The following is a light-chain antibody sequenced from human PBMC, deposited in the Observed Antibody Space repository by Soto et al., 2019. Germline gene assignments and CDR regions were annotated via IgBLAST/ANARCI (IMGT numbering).Light chain of an antibody. CDR2: AAS. V-gene: IGKV1-8*01. J-gene: IGKJ1*01. Sequence: ALLKTPFSSSFSASTRDKKNNTCRASQGISSYLAWYQQKPGKAPKLLIYAASTLQSGVPSRFSGSGSGTDFTLTISCLQSEDFATYYCQQYYSYPWTFGQGTKVDTK. CDR1: QGISSY. CDR3: QQYYSYPWT.